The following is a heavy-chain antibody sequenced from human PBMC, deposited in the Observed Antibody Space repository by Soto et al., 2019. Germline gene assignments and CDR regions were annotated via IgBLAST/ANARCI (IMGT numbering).Heavy chain of an antibody. CDR1: GGSFSGYY. J-gene: IGHJ6*03. CDR2: INHSGST. CDR3: ARGYCSSTSCLNYYYYMAV. D-gene: IGHD2-2*01. Sequence: SETLSLTCAVYGGSFSGYYWSWIRQPPGKGLEWIGEINHSGSTNYNPSLKSRVTISVDTSKNQFSLKLSSVTAADTAVYYCARGYCSSTSCLNYYYYMAVWGKGTTVTVSS. V-gene: IGHV4-34*01.